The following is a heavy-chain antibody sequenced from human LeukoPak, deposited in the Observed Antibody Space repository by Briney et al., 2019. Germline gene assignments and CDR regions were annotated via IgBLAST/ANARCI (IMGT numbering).Heavy chain of an antibody. D-gene: IGHD5-18*01. V-gene: IGHV4-39*01. CDR1: GGSISSDSYS. Sequence: SQTLSLTCTVSGGSISSDSYSWGWIRQPPGKGLEWIATIYYSGSTFYNPSLKSRVTISVDTSKNQFSLKLSSVPAADTAVYYCARRGYNYGDAFDVWGPGTMVTVSS. J-gene: IGHJ3*01. CDR3: ARRGYNYGDAFDV. CDR2: IYYSGST.